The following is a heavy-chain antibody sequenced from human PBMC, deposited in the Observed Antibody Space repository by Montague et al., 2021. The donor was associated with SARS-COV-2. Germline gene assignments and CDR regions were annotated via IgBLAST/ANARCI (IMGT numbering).Heavy chain of an antibody. CDR2: ISSSGGSI. Sequence: SLSLSCAASGFAFSSYEMNWVRQAPGKGLEWIAYISSSGGSIQYADFMMGRFTISRDNARNSLYLQMNSLRAEDTAVYYCAREVAGCHGDCNDYWGQGTLGTVSS. D-gene: IGHD2-21*02. V-gene: IGHV3-48*03. J-gene: IGHJ4*02. CDR1: GFAFSSYE. CDR3: AREVAGCHGDCNDY.